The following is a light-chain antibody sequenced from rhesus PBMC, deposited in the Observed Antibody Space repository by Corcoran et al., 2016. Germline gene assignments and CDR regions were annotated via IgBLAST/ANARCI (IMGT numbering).Light chain of an antibody. CDR2: AAS. CDR1: QNIYSN. Sequence: DIQMTQSPSALSASVGDRVTISCRASQNIYSNLAWYQQQPGKAPTLLIYAASSLQTGIPSRFSGSGSGTDFTLTISSLQPEDSAAYDCQYYYDNPYSFGQGTKVEIK. J-gene: IGKJ2*01. V-gene: IGKV1S12*01. CDR3: QYYYDNPYS.